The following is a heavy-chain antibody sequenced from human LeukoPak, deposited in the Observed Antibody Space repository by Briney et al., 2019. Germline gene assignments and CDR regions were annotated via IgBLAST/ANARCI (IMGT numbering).Heavy chain of an antibody. CDR1: GFTFSSYS. Sequence: GGSLRLSCAASGFTFSSYSMNWVRQAPGKGLEWVSSISSRSSYIYYADSVKGRFTISRDNAKNSLYLQMNSLRAEDTAVYYCARVGKGDGLQSLHLNFDYWGQGALVTVSS. CDR3: ARVGKGDGLQSLHLNFDY. J-gene: IGHJ4*02. V-gene: IGHV3-21*06. D-gene: IGHD5-24*01. CDR2: ISSRSSYI.